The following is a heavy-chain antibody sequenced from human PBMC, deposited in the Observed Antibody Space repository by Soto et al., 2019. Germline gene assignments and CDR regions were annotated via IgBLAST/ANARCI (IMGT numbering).Heavy chain of an antibody. CDR3: ARIVWSGYSDYYYGMDV. CDR2: IYSGGST. J-gene: IGHJ6*04. V-gene: IGHV3-53*01. CDR1: GFTVSSNY. Sequence: WGSQRLFCAASGFTVSSNYMSWVRQAPGKGLEWVSVIYSGGSTYYADSVKGRFTISRDNSKNTLYLQMNSLRAEDTAVYYCARIVWSGYSDYYYGMDVCRKGTTVTV. D-gene: IGHD3-3*01.